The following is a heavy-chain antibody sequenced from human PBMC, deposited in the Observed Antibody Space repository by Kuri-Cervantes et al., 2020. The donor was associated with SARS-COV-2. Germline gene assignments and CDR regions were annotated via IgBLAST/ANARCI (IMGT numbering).Heavy chain of an antibody. V-gene: IGHV1-2*04. Sequence: ASVKVSCKASGYIFTNYYMSWVRQAPGQGLEWLGIINPNSGGTNYAQKFQGWVTMTRDTSISTAYMELSRLRSDDTAVYYCARDERGYSSNWFDPWGQGTLVTVSS. CDR1: GYIFTNYY. CDR2: INPNSGGT. D-gene: IGHD6-13*01. CDR3: ARDERGYSSNWFDP. J-gene: IGHJ5*02.